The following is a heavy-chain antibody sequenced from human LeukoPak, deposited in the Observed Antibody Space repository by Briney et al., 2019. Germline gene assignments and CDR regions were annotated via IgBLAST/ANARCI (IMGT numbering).Heavy chain of an antibody. V-gene: IGHV3-30*02. CDR3: AKGVYGSGSYYTDY. Sequence: PGGPLRLSCAASGFTFSSYGMHWVRQAPGKGLEWVAFIRYDGSNKYYADSVKGRFTISRDNSKNTLYLQMNSLRAEDTAVYYCAKGVYGSGSYYTDYWGQGTLVTVSS. CDR1: GFTFSSYG. CDR2: IRYDGSNK. J-gene: IGHJ4*02. D-gene: IGHD3-10*01.